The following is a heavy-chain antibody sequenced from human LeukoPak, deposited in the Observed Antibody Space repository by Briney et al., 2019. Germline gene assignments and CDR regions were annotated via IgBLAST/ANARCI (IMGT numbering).Heavy chain of an antibody. CDR3: ARDPRGPTGYDSSGRDSFDY. D-gene: IGHD3-22*01. Sequence: GGSLRLSCAASGFTFSSYEMNWVRQAPGKGLEWVSYISSSGSTIYYADSVKGRFTISRDNAKSSLYLQMNSLRAEDTAVYYCARDPRGPTGYDSSGRDSFDYWGQGTLVTVSS. CDR2: ISSSGSTI. V-gene: IGHV3-48*03. CDR1: GFTFSSYE. J-gene: IGHJ4*02.